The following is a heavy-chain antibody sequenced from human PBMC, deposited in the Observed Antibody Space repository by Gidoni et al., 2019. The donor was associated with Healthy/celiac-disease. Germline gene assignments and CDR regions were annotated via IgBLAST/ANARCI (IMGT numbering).Heavy chain of an antibody. J-gene: IGHJ3*02. V-gene: IGHV4-31*02. CDR2: IYYSGST. D-gene: IGHD3-3*01. CDR3: ARVPDYDSTFDI. Sequence: EWIGYIYYSGSTYYNPSLKSRVTISVDTSKNQFSLKLSSVTAADTAVYYCARVPDYDSTFDIWGQGTMVTVSS.